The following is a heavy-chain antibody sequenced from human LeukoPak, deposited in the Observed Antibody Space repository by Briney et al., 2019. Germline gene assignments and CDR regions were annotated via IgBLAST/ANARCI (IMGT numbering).Heavy chain of an antibody. CDR2: INPNSGGT. J-gene: IGHJ4*02. V-gene: IGHV1-2*06. Sequence: SVKVSCKASGYTFTAYYMHWVRQAPGQGLEWMGRINPNSGGTEYAQKFQGRVTMTRDTSISTAYMELSRLRSDDTAVYYCASNYYDSSGYYYTLGYWGQGTLVTVSS. CDR3: ASNYYDSSGYYYTLGY. CDR1: GYTFTAYY. D-gene: IGHD3-22*01.